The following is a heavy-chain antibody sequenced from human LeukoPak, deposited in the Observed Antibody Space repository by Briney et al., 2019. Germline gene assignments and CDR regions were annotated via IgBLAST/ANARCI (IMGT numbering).Heavy chain of an antibody. D-gene: IGHD2-21*01. J-gene: IGHJ6*04. V-gene: IGHV1-69*06. Sequence: ASVQVSCKASGCTFSSYAISWVRQAPGQGLESMGRIIPIFGTANYAQKFQSRVTITADKSTSTAYMELSSLRSEDTAVYYCARDRECSYSVAFWGKGTTVTVSS. CDR3: ARDRECSYSVAF. CDR1: GCTFSSYA. CDR2: IIPIFGTA.